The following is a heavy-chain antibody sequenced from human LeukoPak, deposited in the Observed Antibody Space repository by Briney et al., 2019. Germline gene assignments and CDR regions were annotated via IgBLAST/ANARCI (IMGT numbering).Heavy chain of an antibody. Sequence: GGSLRLSCAASGFLFSRYWMSWVRQAPGKGLEWVANIKEDGSEKYYVESMKGRFTTSRDNVKNSLYLQINSLRAEDTAVYYCAKSRCPSCYTVDYWGQGTLVTVSS. J-gene: IGHJ4*02. CDR1: GFLFSRYW. CDR2: IKEDGSEK. D-gene: IGHD2-2*02. CDR3: AKSRCPSCYTVDY. V-gene: IGHV3-7*03.